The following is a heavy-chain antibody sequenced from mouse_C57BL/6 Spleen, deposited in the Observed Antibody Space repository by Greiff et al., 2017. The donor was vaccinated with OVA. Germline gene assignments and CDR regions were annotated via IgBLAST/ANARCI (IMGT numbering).Heavy chain of an antibody. V-gene: IGHV1-52*01. CDR1: GYTFTSYW. D-gene: IGHD1-1*01. J-gene: IGHJ1*03. CDR2: IDPSDSDT. Sequence: QVQLQQPGAELVRPGSSVKLSCKASGYTFTSYWMHWVKQRPIQGLEWIGNIDPSDSDTHYNQKFKDKATLTVDKSSSTAYMQLRSLTSEDSAVYYCARLTTVPDWYFDDWGTGTTVTVSS. CDR3: ARLTTVPDWYFDD.